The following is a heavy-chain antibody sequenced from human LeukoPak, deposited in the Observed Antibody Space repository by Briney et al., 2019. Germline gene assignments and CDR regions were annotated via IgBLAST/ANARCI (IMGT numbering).Heavy chain of an antibody. CDR1: GGSFSGYY. Sequence: SETLSLTCAVYGGSFSGYYWSWIRQPPGKGLEWIGEINHRGSTNYNPSLKSRVTISVDTSKNQFSLKLSSVTAADTAVYYCASGYYGSGSRPALLYYYYGMDVWGQGTTVTVSS. CDR2: INHRGST. D-gene: IGHD3-10*01. CDR3: ASGYYGSGSRPALLYYYYGMDV. V-gene: IGHV4-34*01. J-gene: IGHJ6*02.